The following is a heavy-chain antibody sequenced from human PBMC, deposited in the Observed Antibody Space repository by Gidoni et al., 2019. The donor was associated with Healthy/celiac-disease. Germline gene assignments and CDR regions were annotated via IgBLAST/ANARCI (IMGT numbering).Heavy chain of an antibody. CDR2: ISAYNGNT. V-gene: IGHV1-18*01. J-gene: IGHJ4*02. CDR3: ARDTDTAMVTPSFDY. CDR1: GYTFTSYG. Sequence: QVQLVQSGAEVKKPGASVKVSCKASGYTFTSYGISWVRQAPGQGLEWMGWISAYNGNTNYAQKLQGRVTMTTDTSTSTAYMELRSLGSDDTAVYYCARDTDTAMVTPSFDYWGQGTLVTVSS. D-gene: IGHD5-18*01.